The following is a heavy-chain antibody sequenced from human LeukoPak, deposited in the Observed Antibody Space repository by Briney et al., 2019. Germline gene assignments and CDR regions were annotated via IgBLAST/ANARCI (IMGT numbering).Heavy chain of an antibody. CDR1: GFTFSSYA. V-gene: IGHV3-30*04. J-gene: IGHJ4*02. CDR2: ISYDGSNK. CDR3: ARDDSSGYHYKNFDY. Sequence: PGGSLRLSCAASGFTFSSYAMHWVRQAPGKGLEWVAVISYDGSNKYYADSVKGRFTISRDNAKNSLYLQMNSLGAEDTAVYYCARDDSSGYHYKNFDYWGQGTLVTVSS. D-gene: IGHD3-22*01.